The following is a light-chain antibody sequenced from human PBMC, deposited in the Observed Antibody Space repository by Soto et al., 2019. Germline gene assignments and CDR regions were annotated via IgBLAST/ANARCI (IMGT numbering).Light chain of an antibody. Sequence: QSVLTQPASVSGSPGQSITISCTGTSSDVGNYNLVSWYQQLPGKVPKLMIHDDSKWPSGVSNRFSGSKSGNTASLTISGLQAEDEADYYCCSYAGSNNVVFGGGTKVTVL. V-gene: IGLV2-23*01. CDR2: DDS. CDR1: SSDVGNYNL. J-gene: IGLJ2*01. CDR3: CSYAGSNNVV.